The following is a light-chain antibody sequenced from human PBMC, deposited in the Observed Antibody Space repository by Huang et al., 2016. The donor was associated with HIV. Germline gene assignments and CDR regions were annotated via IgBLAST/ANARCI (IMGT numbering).Light chain of an antibody. CDR2: DAS. V-gene: IGKV1-33*01. CDR1: QDINNY. J-gene: IGKJ5*01. CDR3: QQFDDPPIT. Sequence: DIQMTQSPSSLSASVGDRATITCQASQDINNYLNWYQQKPGRAPRLLIYDASNLQTGVPARFSGTGSGTIFTFTIDSLQAEDVATYYCQQFDDPPITFGQGTRLEIK.